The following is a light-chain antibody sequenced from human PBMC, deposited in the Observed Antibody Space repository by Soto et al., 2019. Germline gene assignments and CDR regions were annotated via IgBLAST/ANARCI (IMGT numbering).Light chain of an antibody. CDR1: QSVRNN. V-gene: IGKV1-39*01. Sequence: DIQMSQSPSSLSASVGDRFTITCRASQSVRNNVNWYQQKPGKAPKLLISTASSLRSGVPSRFSGSGSGTTFILTISSLQPEDFAIYYCQQTYSALSITFGGGTKVEIK. CDR2: TAS. J-gene: IGKJ4*01. CDR3: QQTYSALSIT.